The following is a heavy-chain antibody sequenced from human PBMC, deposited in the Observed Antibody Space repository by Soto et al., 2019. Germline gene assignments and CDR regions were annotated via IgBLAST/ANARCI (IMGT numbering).Heavy chain of an antibody. Sequence: ASVKVSCKASGYTFTSYGISWVRQAPGQGLEWMGWMSAYNGNTNYAQKFQGRVTMTTDTSTSTAYMELRSLRSDDTAVYYCAREHLGYCSGGSCYSAYDYWGQ. CDR2: MSAYNGNT. CDR1: GYTFTSYG. V-gene: IGHV1-18*01. D-gene: IGHD2-15*01. CDR3: AREHLGYCSGGSCYSAYDY. J-gene: IGHJ4*02.